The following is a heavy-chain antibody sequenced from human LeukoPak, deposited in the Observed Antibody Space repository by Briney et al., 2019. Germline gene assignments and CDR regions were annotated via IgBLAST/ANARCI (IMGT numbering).Heavy chain of an antibody. J-gene: IGHJ6*03. CDR3: ARVEMATITFRYYYYMDV. CDR1: GFTFSSYS. D-gene: IGHD5-24*01. CDR2: ISSSSSYI. V-gene: IGHV3-21*01. Sequence: GGSLRLSCAASGFTFSSYSMNWVRQAPGKGLEWVSSISSSSSYIYYADSVKGRFTISRDNAKNSPYLQMNSLRAEDTAVYYCARVEMATITFRYYYYMDVWGKGTTVTVSS.